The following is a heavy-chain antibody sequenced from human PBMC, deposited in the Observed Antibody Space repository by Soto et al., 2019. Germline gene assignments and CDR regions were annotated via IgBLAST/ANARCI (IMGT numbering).Heavy chain of an antibody. CDR2: ISGSGGST. D-gene: IGHD6-19*01. Sequence: GGSLRLSCAASGFTFSSYAMSWVRQAPGKGLEWVSAISGSGGSTYYADSVKGRFTISRDNSKNTLYLQMNSLRAEDTAVYYCAILLRVAVAPDYWGQGTLVTVSS. CDR1: GFTFSSYA. CDR3: AILLRVAVAPDY. V-gene: IGHV3-23*01. J-gene: IGHJ4*02.